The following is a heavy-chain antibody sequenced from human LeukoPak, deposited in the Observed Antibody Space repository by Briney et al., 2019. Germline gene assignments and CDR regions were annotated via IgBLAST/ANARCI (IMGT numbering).Heavy chain of an antibody. CDR3: ARGGPYYFRSPFDY. Sequence: GGSLRLSCAASGFTFSSYWMHWVRQAPGNGLVWVSRINSDGSSTSYADSVKGRFTISRDNAKNTLYLQMNSLRAEDTAVYYCARGGPYYFRSPFDYWGQGTLVTVSS. CDR1: GFTFSSYW. V-gene: IGHV3-74*01. CDR2: INSDGSST. J-gene: IGHJ4*02. D-gene: IGHD2/OR15-2a*01.